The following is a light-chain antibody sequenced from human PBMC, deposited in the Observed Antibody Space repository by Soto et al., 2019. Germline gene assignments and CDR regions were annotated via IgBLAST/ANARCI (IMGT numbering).Light chain of an antibody. J-gene: IGLJ2*01. CDR3: RSYAGNHNLI. CDR2: EVT. Sequence: QSALTQPPSASGSPGQSVTISCTGTSSDVGDYNVVSWYQQHPGKAPKLIIYEVTKRPSGVPDRFSGSKSGNSASLTVSGLQAEDEADYHCRSYAGNHNLIFGGGTKLTVL. CDR1: SSDVGDYNV. V-gene: IGLV2-8*01.